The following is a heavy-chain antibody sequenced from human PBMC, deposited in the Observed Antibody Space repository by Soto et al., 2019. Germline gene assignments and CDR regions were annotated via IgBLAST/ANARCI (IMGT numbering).Heavy chain of an antibody. D-gene: IGHD6-19*01. CDR2: ISGSGGST. CDR3: AKDRRGIAVEDGAFDI. Sequence: EVQLLESGGGLVQPGGSLRLSCAASGFTFSSYAMSWVRQAPGKGLEWVSAISGSGGSTYYADSVKGRFTISRDNSKNTLYRQMNSLRAEDTAVYYCAKDRRGIAVEDGAFDIWGQGTMVTVSS. J-gene: IGHJ3*02. V-gene: IGHV3-23*01. CDR1: GFTFSSYA.